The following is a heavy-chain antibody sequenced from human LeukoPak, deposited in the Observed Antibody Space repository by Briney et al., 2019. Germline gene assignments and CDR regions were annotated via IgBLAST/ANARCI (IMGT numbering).Heavy chain of an antibody. J-gene: IGHJ4*02. CDR3: ATDAGGYTPVKLHFDY. Sequence: ASVKVSCKASGYTFTSYGITWVRQAPGQGLEWMGWISAYNYNTNYAQKFQGRVTMTTDTSTRTAYMELSSLRSEDTAVYYCATDAGGYTPVKLHFDYWGQGTLVTVSS. CDR1: GYTFTSYG. CDR2: ISAYNYNT. D-gene: IGHD5-12*01. V-gene: IGHV1-18*01.